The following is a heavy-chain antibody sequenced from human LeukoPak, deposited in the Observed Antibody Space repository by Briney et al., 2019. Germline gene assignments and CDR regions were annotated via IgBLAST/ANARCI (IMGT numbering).Heavy chain of an antibody. V-gene: IGHV4-31*03. CDR2: IYYSGST. D-gene: IGHD6-13*01. CDR3: ARGGSSSWYGLLDY. Sequence: SETLSLTCTVSGGSISSGGYYWSWIRQHPGKGLEWIGYIYYSGSTYYNPSLKSRVTISVDKSKNQFSLKLSSVTAADTAVYYCARGGSSSWYGLLDYWGQGTLVTVSS. J-gene: IGHJ4*02. CDR1: GGSISSGGYY.